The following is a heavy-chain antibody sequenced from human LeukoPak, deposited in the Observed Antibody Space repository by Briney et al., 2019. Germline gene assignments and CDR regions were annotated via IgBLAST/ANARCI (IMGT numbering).Heavy chain of an antibody. V-gene: IGHV3-74*01. CDR3: VRDGKHWLSLSAFDI. CDR1: GFTFSSYR. Sequence: GGSLRLSCAASGFTFSSYRMHWVRQAPGKGLVWVSRINSDGTNTHTSYADSVKGRFTISRDNAKNTLYLQMNSLRAEDTAVYYCVRDGKHWLSLSAFDIWGQGAMVTVSS. J-gene: IGHJ3*02. D-gene: IGHD3-9*01. CDR2: INSDGTNTHT.